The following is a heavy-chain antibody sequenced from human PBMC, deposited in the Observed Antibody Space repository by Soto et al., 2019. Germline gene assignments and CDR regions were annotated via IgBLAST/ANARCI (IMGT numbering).Heavy chain of an antibody. D-gene: IGHD4-17*01. CDR3: ARRIRSPSGLSHGMDV. CDR1: GYSFTNYW. CDR2: IDPSDSYT. J-gene: IGHJ6*02. V-gene: IGHV5-10-1*01. Sequence: GASLKISCKGSGYSFTNYWISWVRQMPGKGLEWMGRIDPSDSYTNYSPSFQGHVTISADKSISTAYLQWSSLKASDTAMYFCARRIRSPSGLSHGMDVWGQGTTVTVSS.